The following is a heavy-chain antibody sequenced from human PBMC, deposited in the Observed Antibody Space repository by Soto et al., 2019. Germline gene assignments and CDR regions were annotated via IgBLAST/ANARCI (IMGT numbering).Heavy chain of an antibody. CDR3: ATSWATVTTSHWFDP. Sequence: SETLSLTCAVYGGSFSGYYWSWISQPPGKGLEWIGEINHSGSTNYNPSLKSRVTISVDTSKNQFSLKLSSVTAADTAVYYCATSWATVTTSHWFDPWGQGTLVT. V-gene: IGHV4-34*01. D-gene: IGHD4-17*01. CDR1: GGSFSGYY. CDR2: INHSGST. J-gene: IGHJ5*02.